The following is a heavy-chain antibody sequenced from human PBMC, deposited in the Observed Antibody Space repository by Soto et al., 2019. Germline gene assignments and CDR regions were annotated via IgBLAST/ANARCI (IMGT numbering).Heavy chain of an antibody. CDR1: GFTFNSYG. CDR3: AKDALLWRTAHYFDF. Sequence: PGGSLRLSCAASGFTFNSYGMHWVRQAPGKGLEWVAVISYDGDRKYYVDSVKGRFTISRDNSKNTLYLQMHGLRPEDTAVYYCAKDALLWRTAHYFDFWGQGXLVTVSS. J-gene: IGHJ4*02. V-gene: IGHV3-30*18. CDR2: ISYDGDRK. D-gene: IGHD3-10*01.